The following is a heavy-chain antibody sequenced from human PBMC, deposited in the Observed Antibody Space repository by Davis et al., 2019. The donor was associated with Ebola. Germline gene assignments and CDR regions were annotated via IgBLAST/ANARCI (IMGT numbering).Heavy chain of an antibody. CDR3: ARLYTAMVFYGMDV. Sequence: MPSETLSLTCTVSGGSISSGDYYWSWIRQPPGKGLEWIGYIYYSGSTYYNPSLKSRVTISVDTSKNQFSLKLSSVTAADTAVYYCARLYTAMVFYGMDVWGQGTTVTVSS. CDR2: IYYSGST. J-gene: IGHJ6*02. V-gene: IGHV4-30-4*01. D-gene: IGHD5-18*01. CDR1: GGSISSGDYY.